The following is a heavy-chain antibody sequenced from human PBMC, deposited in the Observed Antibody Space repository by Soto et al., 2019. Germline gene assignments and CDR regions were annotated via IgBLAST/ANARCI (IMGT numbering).Heavy chain of an antibody. V-gene: IGHV1-69*13. CDR3: ASFVPRNYYYGMDA. Sequence: SVKVSCKASGGTFSSYAISWVRQAPGQGLEWMGGIIPIFGTANYAQKFQGRVTITADESTSTAYMELSSLRSEDTAVYYCASFVPRNYYYGMDAWGQGTTVTV. D-gene: IGHD2-2*01. J-gene: IGHJ6*02. CDR1: GGTFSSYA. CDR2: IIPIFGTA.